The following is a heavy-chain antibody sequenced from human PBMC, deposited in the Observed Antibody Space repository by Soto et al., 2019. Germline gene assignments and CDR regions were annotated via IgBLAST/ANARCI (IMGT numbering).Heavy chain of an antibody. D-gene: IGHD3-22*01. CDR2: ISYDGSNK. CDR3: AKVYYDSSGYHLSLDY. Sequence: QVQLVASGGGVVQPGRSLRLSCAASGFTFSSYGMHWVRQAPGKGLEWVAVISYDGSNKYYADSVKGRFTISRDNSKNTLYLQMNSLRAEDTAVYYCAKVYYDSSGYHLSLDYWGQGTLVTVSS. V-gene: IGHV3-30*18. J-gene: IGHJ4*02. CDR1: GFTFSSYG.